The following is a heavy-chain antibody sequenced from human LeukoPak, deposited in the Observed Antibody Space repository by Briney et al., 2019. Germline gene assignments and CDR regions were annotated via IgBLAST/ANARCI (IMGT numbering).Heavy chain of an antibody. CDR1: GFTLGDYW. CDR3: ARDKTYYYDSSGYSSFDY. D-gene: IGHD3-22*01. V-gene: IGHV3-7*03. J-gene: IGHJ4*02. Sequence: GGSLRLSCAASGFTLGDYWMSWVRQTPGKGLEWVANIRQDGSDKYYADSVKGRFIISRDNAQNSLYLQMGSLRADDTAVYYCARDKTYYYDSSGYSSFDYWGQGTLVTVSS. CDR2: IRQDGSDK.